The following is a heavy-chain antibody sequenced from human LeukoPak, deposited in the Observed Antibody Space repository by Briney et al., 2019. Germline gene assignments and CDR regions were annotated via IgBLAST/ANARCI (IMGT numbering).Heavy chain of an antibody. CDR1: GFTFSSYS. Sequence: GTSLRLSCAASGFTFSSYSVHWVRQAPGRGLEWVAVISDDGSNKFYADSVKGRFTISRDNSQNTLYLQMNSLRAEDTAVYYCAKGVTRQPPDVWGKGTTVTVSS. J-gene: IGHJ6*04. CDR3: AKGVTRQPPDV. V-gene: IGHV3-30*18. D-gene: IGHD2-21*02. CDR2: ISDDGSNK.